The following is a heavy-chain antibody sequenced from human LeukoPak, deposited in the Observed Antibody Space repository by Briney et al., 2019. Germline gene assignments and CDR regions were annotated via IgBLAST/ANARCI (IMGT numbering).Heavy chain of an antibody. CDR1: GFTVSDAW. Sequence: NPGGSLRLSCAASGFTVSDAWMSWVRQAPGTGPEWVGRIKSKVLGGTTDYAAFVKGRFTISRDESTNTVFLQMNSLNSDDTAVYYCTSMSSMARGVWGQGTLVTVSS. V-gene: IGHV3-15*01. J-gene: IGHJ3*01. CDR2: IKSKVLGGTT. D-gene: IGHD5-24*01. CDR3: TSMSSMARGV.